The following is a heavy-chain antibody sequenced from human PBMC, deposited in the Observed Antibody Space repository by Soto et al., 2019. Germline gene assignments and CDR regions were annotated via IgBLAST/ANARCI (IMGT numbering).Heavy chain of an antibody. Sequence: AASVKVSCKASGYTFTSYGISWVRQAPGQGLEWMGWISAYNGNTNYAQRLQGRVTMTTDTSTSTAYMELRSLSSDDTAVYYCASGIYCGGDCYDFYYYYGMDVWGQGTTVTVSS. J-gene: IGHJ6*02. CDR2: ISAYNGNT. D-gene: IGHD2-21*02. CDR3: ASGIYCGGDCYDFYYYYGMDV. CDR1: GYTFTSYG. V-gene: IGHV1-18*01.